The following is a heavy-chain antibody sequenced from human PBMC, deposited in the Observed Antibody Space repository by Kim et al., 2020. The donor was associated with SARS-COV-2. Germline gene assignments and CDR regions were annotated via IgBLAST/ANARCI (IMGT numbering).Heavy chain of an antibody. J-gene: IGHJ6*02. V-gene: IGHV4-39*07. Sequence: SETLSLNCTVSGGSISSSSYYWGWIRQPPGKGLEWIGSIYYSGSTYYNPSLKSRVTISVDTSKNQFSLKLSSVTAADTAVYYCARSGDYGMDVWGQGTTVTVSS. CDR2: IYYSGST. CDR3: ARSGDYGMDV. D-gene: IGHD4-17*01. CDR1: GGSISSSSYY.